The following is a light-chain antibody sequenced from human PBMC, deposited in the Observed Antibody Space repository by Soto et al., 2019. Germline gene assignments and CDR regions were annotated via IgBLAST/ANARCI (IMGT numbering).Light chain of an antibody. CDR2: EVS. CDR1: SSDVGDYNY. CDR3: SSYTSNSTWV. J-gene: IGLJ3*02. Sequence: QSALTQPASVSGSPGQSITISCTGTSSDVGDYNYVSWYQQHPGKAPKLMIYEVSNRPSGVSNRFSGSESGNTASLTISGLQAEDEADYYCSSYTSNSTWVFGGGTKVTVL. V-gene: IGLV2-14*01.